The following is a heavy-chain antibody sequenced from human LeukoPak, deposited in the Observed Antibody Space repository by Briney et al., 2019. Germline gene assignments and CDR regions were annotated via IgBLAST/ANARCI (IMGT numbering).Heavy chain of an antibody. Sequence: GGSLRLSCAASGFTFDDYGMSWVRQSPGKGLEWVSGINWNGENTAYADSVKGRFTISRDNAKNSLFLQMNSLRAEDMALYHCARPRAPYSTSWPLDYWGQGTLVTVSS. CDR1: GFTFDDYG. D-gene: IGHD6-13*01. CDR3: ARPRAPYSTSWPLDY. V-gene: IGHV3-20*01. J-gene: IGHJ4*02. CDR2: INWNGENT.